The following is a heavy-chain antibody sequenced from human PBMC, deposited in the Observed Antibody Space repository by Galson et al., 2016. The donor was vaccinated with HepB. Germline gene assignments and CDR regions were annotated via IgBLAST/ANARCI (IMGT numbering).Heavy chain of an antibody. V-gene: IGHV4-61*01. CDR3: TTYLVGHGGTGY. D-gene: IGHD3-16*01. CDR2: TYSSRSN. Sequence: SETLSLTCSVSGGSVNSDQYHWSWIRQPPGKGLQWLGHTYSSRSNTYNPSLKSRVTISIDTSKNQFSLTLSPVTAADTAVYYCTTYLVGHGGTGYWGKGTLVTVSS. CDR1: GGSVNSDQYH. J-gene: IGHJ4*02.